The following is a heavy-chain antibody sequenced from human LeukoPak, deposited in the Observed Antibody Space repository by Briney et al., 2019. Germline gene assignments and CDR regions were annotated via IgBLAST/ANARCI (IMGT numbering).Heavy chain of an antibody. D-gene: IGHD6-19*01. V-gene: IGHV1-69*13. J-gene: IGHJ3*02. CDR1: GYTFTGYY. CDR3: ARGLRMEWLGDAFDI. Sequence: EASVKVSCEASGYTFTGYYMHWVRQAPGQGLEWMGGIIPIFGTANYAQKFQGRVTITADESTSTAYMELSSLRSEDTAVYYCARGLRMEWLGDAFDIWGQGTMVTVSS. CDR2: IIPIFGTA.